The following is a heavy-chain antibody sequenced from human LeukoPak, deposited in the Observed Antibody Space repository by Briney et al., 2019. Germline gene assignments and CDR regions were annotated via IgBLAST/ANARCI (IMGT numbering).Heavy chain of an antibody. D-gene: IGHD1-26*01. CDR1: GFSFIKYS. J-gene: IGHJ3*02. CDR3: ARGHSGSLQRLDGFDI. V-gene: IGHV3-21*01. Sequence: GESLRLSCAASGFSFIKYSMNWVRQAPGRGLEWVSSISSASDYVYYGGSLRGRFTASRDNAKNSLYLQMNSLRAEDTADYYCARGHSGSLQRLDGFDIWGQGTMVTVSS. CDR2: ISSASDYV.